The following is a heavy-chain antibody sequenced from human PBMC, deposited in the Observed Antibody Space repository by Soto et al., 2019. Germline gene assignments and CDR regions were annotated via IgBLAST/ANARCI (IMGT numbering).Heavy chain of an antibody. CDR3: ARHVRGATWAYFDF. CDR2: IYYSGST. D-gene: IGHD1-26*01. J-gene: IGHJ4*02. V-gene: IGHV4-39*01. CDR1: GGSIGTSFYY. Sequence: SETLSLTCNVSGGSIGTSFYYWAWIRQPPGMGLEWVATIYYSGSTNYNPALQSRVTISIDTSKNQFSLNLSSVTAADTAVYYCARHVRGATWAYFDFWGQGTLVTVSS.